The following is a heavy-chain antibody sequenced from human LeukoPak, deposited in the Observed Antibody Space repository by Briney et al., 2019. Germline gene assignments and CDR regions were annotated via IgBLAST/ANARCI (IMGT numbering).Heavy chain of an antibody. J-gene: IGHJ1*01. CDR1: GGSINNYY. V-gene: IGHV4-59*01. CDR2: IYYSGST. D-gene: IGHD6-13*01. Sequence: SETLSLTCTVSGGSINNYYWSWIRQPPGKGLEWIGYIYYSGSTNYNPSLKSRVTISVDTSKNQFSLKLSSVTAADTAVYYCARAGGSIAAAGTEGINFQHWGQGNLVTVSS. CDR3: ARAGGSIAAAGTEGINFQH.